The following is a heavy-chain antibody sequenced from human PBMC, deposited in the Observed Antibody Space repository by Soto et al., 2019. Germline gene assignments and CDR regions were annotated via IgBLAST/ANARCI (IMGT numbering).Heavy chain of an antibody. J-gene: IGHJ5*02. CDR1: GGSISSSSYY. Sequence: PSETLSLTCTVSGGSISSSSYYWGWIRQPPGKGLEWIGSIYYSGSTYYNPSLKSRVTISVDTSKNQFSLKLSSVTAADTAVYYCARQLRVGSGWRDINWFDPWGQGTLVTVSS. CDR2: IYYSGST. V-gene: IGHV4-39*01. D-gene: IGHD6-19*01. CDR3: ARQLRVGSGWRDINWFDP.